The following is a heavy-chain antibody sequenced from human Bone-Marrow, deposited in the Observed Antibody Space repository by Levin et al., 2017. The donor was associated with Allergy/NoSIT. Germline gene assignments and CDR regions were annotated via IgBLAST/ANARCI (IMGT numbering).Heavy chain of an antibody. V-gene: IGHV1-3*04. CDR3: VVVDLGDY. CDR2: VNTGDGNT. Sequence: GESLKIFCKASGYTFTTYAMHWVRQAPGQRLEWMGWVNTGDGNTKYLQNFQARVTFTRDTSASTAYMEVSSLRFEDTAVYYCVVVDLGDYWGQGTLVTVSS. CDR1: GYTFTTYA. J-gene: IGHJ4*02. D-gene: IGHD2-15*01.